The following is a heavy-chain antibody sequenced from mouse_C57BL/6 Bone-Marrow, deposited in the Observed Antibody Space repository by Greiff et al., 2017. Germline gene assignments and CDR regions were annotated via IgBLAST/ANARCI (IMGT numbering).Heavy chain of an antibody. CDR1: GYTFTSYW. V-gene: IGHV1-69*01. Sequence: QVQLQQPGAGLVMPGASVKLSCTASGYTFTSYWMHWVSQRPGQGLEWVGEINPSDSYTNYNQKLKGKSTLTVDKSSSTAYMQLSSLTSEDSAVYYCARRRFCFRTLDYWGQGTTPTVSS. CDR2: INPSDSYT. CDR3: ARRRFCFRTLDY. J-gene: IGHJ2*01.